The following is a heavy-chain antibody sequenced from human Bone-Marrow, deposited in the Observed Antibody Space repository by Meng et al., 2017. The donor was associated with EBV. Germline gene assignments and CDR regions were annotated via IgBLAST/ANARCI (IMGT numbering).Heavy chain of an antibody. D-gene: IGHD3-9*01. J-gene: IGHJ5*02. CDR3: AKGGLRYFDP. Sequence: EVEVLASGGGLVQPGGVLRLPCADSGFSFSGYVMRAVRQAPGKGLEWISTISVSGGTYYADSVKGRFTISRDNSKNTLSLQMNSLRAEDTAVYYCAKGGLRYFDPWGQGTLVTASS. CDR1: GFSFSGYV. CDR2: ISVSGGT. V-gene: IGHV3-23*01.